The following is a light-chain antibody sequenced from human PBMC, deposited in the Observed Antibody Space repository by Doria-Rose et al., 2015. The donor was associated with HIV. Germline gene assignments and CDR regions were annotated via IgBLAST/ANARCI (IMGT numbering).Light chain of an antibody. V-gene: IGKV4-1*01. CDR3: QQYYDTPS. J-gene: IGKJ3*01. CDR2: WAS. Sequence: SPESLGMSLGERATLNCKSNQSLLYTSKNYLAWHQQKPGQPPKLLIYWASTRQSGVPARFSGSGSGTDFTLTISSLEAEDVAVYYCQQYYDTPSFGPGTTVDIK. CDR1: QSLLYTSKNY.